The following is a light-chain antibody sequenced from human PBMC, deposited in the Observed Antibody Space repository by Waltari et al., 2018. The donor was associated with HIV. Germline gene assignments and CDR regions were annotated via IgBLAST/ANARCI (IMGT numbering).Light chain of an antibody. CDR2: GNN. J-gene: IGLJ2*01. CDR3: QSYDSSLSGSGVV. CDR1: SPNIGAGYD. V-gene: IGLV1-40*01. Sequence: QFVLTQPPSVSGAPGQRVTLSCTGTSPNIGAGYDVPWYQQIPGRAPKLLIYGNNNRPSGVPDRFSGSKSGTSASLAITGLQAEDEADYYCQSYDSSLSGSGVVFGGGTKLTVL.